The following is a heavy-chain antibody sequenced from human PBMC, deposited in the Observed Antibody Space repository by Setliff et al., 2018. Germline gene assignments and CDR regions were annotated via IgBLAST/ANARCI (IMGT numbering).Heavy chain of an antibody. CDR2: ISSSSSYT. CDR3: ARDPEQWLVRSYAFDI. Sequence: LRLSCAASGFTFSDYYMSWIRQAPGKGLEWVSYISSSSSYTNYADSVKGRFTISRDNAKNSLYLQMNSLRAEDTAVYYCARDPEQWLVRSYAFDIWGQGTMVTVSS. D-gene: IGHD6-19*01. CDR1: GFTFSDYY. J-gene: IGHJ3*02. V-gene: IGHV3-11*05.